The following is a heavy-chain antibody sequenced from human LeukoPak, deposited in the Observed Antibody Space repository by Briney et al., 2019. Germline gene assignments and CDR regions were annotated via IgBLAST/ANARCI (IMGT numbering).Heavy chain of an antibody. D-gene: IGHD1-26*01. CDR2: ISYDGSNK. CDR3: ARIEWERLGRAFDI. Sequence: PGGSLRLSCAAPGFTFSSYAMHWVRQAPGKGLEWVAVISYDGSNKYYADSVKGRFTISRDNSKNTLYLQMNSLRAEDMAVYYCARIEWERLGRAFDIWGQGTMVTVSS. CDR1: GFTFSSYA. V-gene: IGHV3-30*14. J-gene: IGHJ3*02.